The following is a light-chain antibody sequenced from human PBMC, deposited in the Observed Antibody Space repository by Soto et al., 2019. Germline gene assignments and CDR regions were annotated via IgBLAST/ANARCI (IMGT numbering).Light chain of an antibody. CDR1: QSVSSD. CDR2: GAA. J-gene: IGKJ1*01. CDR3: QQYNNWPWT. Sequence: EIVMTQSPATLSVSPGERATLSCRASQSVSSDLAWYQQKPGQAPRLLVYGAATRASCNLARFSGSGSGTDFTFTIGSLQSEDFAVYYCQQYNNWPWTFGQGTKVEIK. V-gene: IGKV3-15*01.